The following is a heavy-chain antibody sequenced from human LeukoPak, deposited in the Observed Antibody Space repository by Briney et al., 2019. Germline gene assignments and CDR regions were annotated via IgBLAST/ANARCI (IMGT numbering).Heavy chain of an antibody. V-gene: IGHV3-7*01. Sequence: GGSLRLSCAASGFTFSDYWMSWVRQAPGKGLEWVANIKEDGSEKYYVDSVKSRFTISRDSAKNSLFLQMNSLRAEDTAVYYCARASRGIAANLCFDYWGQGILVTVSS. CDR2: IKEDGSEK. J-gene: IGHJ4*02. CDR3: ARASRGIAANLCFDY. D-gene: IGHD6-25*01. CDR1: GFTFSDYW.